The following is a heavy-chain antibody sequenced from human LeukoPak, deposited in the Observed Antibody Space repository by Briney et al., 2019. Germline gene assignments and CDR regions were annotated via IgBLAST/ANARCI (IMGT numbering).Heavy chain of an antibody. Sequence: RASETLSLTCAVSGGSISSYYWSWIRQPPGKGLEWIGYIYYSGSTNYNPSLKSRVTISVDTSKNQFSLKLSSVTAADTAVYYCASGFDSSGYYLFGYWGQGTLVTVSS. CDR2: IYYSGST. CDR3: ASGFDSSGYYLFGY. V-gene: IGHV4-59*08. J-gene: IGHJ4*02. D-gene: IGHD3-22*01. CDR1: GGSISSYY.